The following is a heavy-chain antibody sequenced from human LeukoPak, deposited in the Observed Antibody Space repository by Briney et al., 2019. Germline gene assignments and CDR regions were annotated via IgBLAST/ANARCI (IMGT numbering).Heavy chain of an antibody. V-gene: IGHV4-59*12. D-gene: IGHD3-10*01. CDR1: GGSISSDY. Sequence: SETLSLTCTVSGGSISSDYWSWIRQPRGKGLEWIGSIYYSGSTYYNPSFKSRVTISVDTSKNQFSLKLSSVTAADTAVYYCARDDYTYYSGSGSRAALDYWGQGTLVTVSS. CDR3: ARDDYTYYSGSGSRAALDY. J-gene: IGHJ4*02. CDR2: IYYSGST.